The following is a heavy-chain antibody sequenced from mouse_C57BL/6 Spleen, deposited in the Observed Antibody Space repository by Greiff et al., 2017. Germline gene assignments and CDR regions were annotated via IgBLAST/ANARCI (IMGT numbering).Heavy chain of an antibody. V-gene: IGHV14-4*01. Sequence: EVQLQQSGAELVRPGASVKLSCTASGFNIKDDYMHWVKQRPEQGLEWIGWIDPENGDTEYASKFQGKATITADTSSNTAYLQLSSLTSEDTAVYYCTRDYNGGGYAMDYWGQGTSVTVSS. J-gene: IGHJ4*01. D-gene: IGHD1-1*01. CDR3: TRDYNGGGYAMDY. CDR1: GFNIKDDY. CDR2: IDPENGDT.